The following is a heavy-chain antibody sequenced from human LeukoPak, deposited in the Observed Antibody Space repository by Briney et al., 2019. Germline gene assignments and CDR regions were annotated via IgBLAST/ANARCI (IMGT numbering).Heavy chain of an antibody. Sequence: QPGGSLRLSCAASGISLPNYWIHWVRQAPGKGLVWVSRINFDGTMTNYVDSVKGRFTVSRDNAKNTVYLQMNSLRAEDTAVYYCARDLGAAAVAYWGQGTLVTVSS. CDR3: ARDLGAAAVAY. V-gene: IGHV3-74*01. CDR1: GISLPNYW. D-gene: IGHD6-13*01. CDR2: INFDGTMT. J-gene: IGHJ4*02.